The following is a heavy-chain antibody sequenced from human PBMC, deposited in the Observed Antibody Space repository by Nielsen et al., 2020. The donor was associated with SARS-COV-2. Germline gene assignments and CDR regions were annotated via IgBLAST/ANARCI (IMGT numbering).Heavy chain of an antibody. J-gene: IGHJ4*02. CDR1: GFSFSSHW. Sequence: GESLKISCAASGFSFSSHWMSWVRQAPGKGLEWVANIKQDRSEKYYVDSVKGRFTISRDNAKNSLYLQMSSLRAEDTAVYYCARGLAYGDYADYWGQGTLVTVSS. CDR2: IKQDRSEK. CDR3: ARGLAYGDYADY. D-gene: IGHD4-17*01. V-gene: IGHV3-7*01.